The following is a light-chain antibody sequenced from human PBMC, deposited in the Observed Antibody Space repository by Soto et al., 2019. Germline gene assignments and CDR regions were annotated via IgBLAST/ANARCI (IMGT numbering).Light chain of an antibody. V-gene: IGLV1-40*01. CDR1: STNIGAGYH. CDR2: GND. Sequence: QSVLTQSPSVSGAPGQRVTISCTGSSTNIGAGYHVHWYQHLPGAAPKLLIYGNDNRASGVPDRFSASKSGSSASLAITGLQADDEADYYCQSYDFVLHVVFGGGTKVTVL. CDR3: QSYDFVLHVV. J-gene: IGLJ2*01.